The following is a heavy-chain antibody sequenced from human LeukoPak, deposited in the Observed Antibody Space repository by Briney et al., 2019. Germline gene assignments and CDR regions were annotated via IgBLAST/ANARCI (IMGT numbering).Heavy chain of an antibody. D-gene: IGHD2-2*02. Sequence: SETLSLTCAVYGGSFCGYYWSWIPQSPGKGLEGMGEINHTGRTNYNPSLKSRVTISADTSKNQCSLKLSSVTAADTAVYYCARGVTGCSSTSCYKLVHGYFDYWGQGTLVTVSS. CDR2: INHTGRT. CDR3: ARGVTGCSSTSCYKLVHGYFDY. CDR1: GGSFCGYY. J-gene: IGHJ4*02. V-gene: IGHV4-34*01.